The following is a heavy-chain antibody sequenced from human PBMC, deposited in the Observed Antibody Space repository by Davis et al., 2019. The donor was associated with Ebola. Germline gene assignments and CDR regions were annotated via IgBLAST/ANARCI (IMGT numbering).Heavy chain of an antibody. D-gene: IGHD3-10*01. V-gene: IGHV1-46*01. CDR1: GYTFTRHY. CDR3: ARGQRGLLDGFDY. Sequence: ASVKVSCKASGYTFTRHYIHWVRQAPGQGLEWMGIIIPSGGSTSYAQKFQARVTMTRDTSTSTLYMELSSLRSEDTAVYYCARGQRGLLDGFDYWGQGTLVTVSS. J-gene: IGHJ4*02. CDR2: IIPSGGST.